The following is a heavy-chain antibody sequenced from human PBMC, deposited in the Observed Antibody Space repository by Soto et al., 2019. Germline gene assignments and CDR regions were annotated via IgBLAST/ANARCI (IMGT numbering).Heavy chain of an antibody. V-gene: IGHV3-21*01. CDR1: GFTFSSYS. D-gene: IGHD3-22*01. CDR2: ISSSSSYI. Sequence: GGSLRLSCAASGFTFSSYSMNWVRQAPGKGLEWVSSISSSSSYIYYADSVKGRFTISRDNAKNSLYLQMNSLRAEDTAVYYCARDNYPEDYYDSSGSDYWGQGT. J-gene: IGHJ4*02. CDR3: ARDNYPEDYYDSSGSDY.